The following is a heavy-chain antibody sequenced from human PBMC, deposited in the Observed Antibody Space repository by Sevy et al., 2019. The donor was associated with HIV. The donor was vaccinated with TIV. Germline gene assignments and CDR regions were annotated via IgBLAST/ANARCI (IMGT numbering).Heavy chain of an antibody. CDR2: IYTSGST. CDR3: ARAKYGSGSYYGGYYYMDV. J-gene: IGHJ6*03. Sequence: SETLSLTCTVSGGSISSYYWSWIRQPAGKGLEWIGRIYTSGSTNYNPALKSRVTMSVDTSKNQFSLKLSSVTAADTAVYYCARAKYGSGSYYGGYYYMDVWGKGTTVTVSS. CDR1: GGSISSYY. V-gene: IGHV4-4*07. D-gene: IGHD3-10*01.